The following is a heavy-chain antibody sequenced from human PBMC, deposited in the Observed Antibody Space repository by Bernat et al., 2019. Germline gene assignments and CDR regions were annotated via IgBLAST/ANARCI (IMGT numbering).Heavy chain of an antibody. CDR2: INYDGSDT. D-gene: IGHD2-21*02. CDR1: GFIFSDYW. J-gene: IGHJ4*02. V-gene: IGHV3-74*01. CDR3: ARSFSTTIRGVGGN. Sequence: EVQLVESGGGLVQPGGSLRLSCAASGFIFSDYWMHWVRQAPGKGLVWVSRINYDGSDTNYAASVKGRFTVSRDNAKKTLYLQMDSLRAEDTAVYYCARSFSTTIRGVGGNWGQGTLVTVSS.